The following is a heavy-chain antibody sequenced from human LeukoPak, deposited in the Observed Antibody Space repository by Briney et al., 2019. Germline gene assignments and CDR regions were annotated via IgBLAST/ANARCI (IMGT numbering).Heavy chain of an antibody. CDR1: GFTFSSYW. CDR3: AQDTSGYYAY. V-gene: IGHV3-74*01. Sequence: GGSLRLSCAASGFTFSSYWMHWVRQAPGKGLVWVSRINADGSAAIYADSVKGRFTISRDNAKNTLYLQMNSLRAEDTAVYYCAQDTSGYYAYWGQGTLVTVSS. J-gene: IGHJ4*02. D-gene: IGHD3-22*01. CDR2: INADGSAA.